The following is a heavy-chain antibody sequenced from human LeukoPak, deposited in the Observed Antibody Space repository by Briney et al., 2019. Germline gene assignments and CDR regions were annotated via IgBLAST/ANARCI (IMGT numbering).Heavy chain of an antibody. CDR3: AKDPSSYSSGSH. D-gene: IGHD6-19*01. CDR1: GFTFGSYD. Sequence: GGSLRLSCAASGFTFGSYDMRWVRQAPGKGLEWVSGTSGSGDTTYYADSVKGRFTISRDNSKNTLFLQMNSLRAEDTAVYYCAKDPSSYSSGSHWGQGTLVTVSS. J-gene: IGHJ4*02. CDR2: TSGSGDTT. V-gene: IGHV3-23*01.